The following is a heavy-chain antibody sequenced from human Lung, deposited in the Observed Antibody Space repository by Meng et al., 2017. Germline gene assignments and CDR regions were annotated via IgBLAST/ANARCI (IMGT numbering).Heavy chain of an antibody. D-gene: IGHD6-19*01. CDR1: GGSFSGYY. Sequence: QLHRGGEGRWKPSVTLSLPWSVYGGSFSGYYWSWIRQPPGKGPEWIGEIIDSGSTNYNPSLKSRVTISVDTSKNQFSLRVTSVTAADRAVYYCVRRTYSSGWYFDYWGQGTLVTVSS. J-gene: IGHJ4*02. CDR3: VRRTYSSGWYFDY. V-gene: IGHV4-34*12. CDR2: IIDSGST.